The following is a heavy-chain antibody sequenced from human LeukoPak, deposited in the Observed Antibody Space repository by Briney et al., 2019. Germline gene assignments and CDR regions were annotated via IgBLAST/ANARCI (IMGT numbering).Heavy chain of an antibody. V-gene: IGHV4-30-2*01. D-gene: IGHD3/OR15-3a*01. CDR2: INHSGST. CDR1: GGSISSGGYY. Sequence: SQTLSLTCTVSGGSISSGGYYWSWIRQPPGKGLEWIGEINHSGSTNYNPSLKSRVTISVDTSKNQFSLKLSSVTAADTAVYYCASNTAGRDWDYYYYYMDVWGKGTTVTVSS. CDR3: ASNTAGRDWDYYYYYMDV. J-gene: IGHJ6*03.